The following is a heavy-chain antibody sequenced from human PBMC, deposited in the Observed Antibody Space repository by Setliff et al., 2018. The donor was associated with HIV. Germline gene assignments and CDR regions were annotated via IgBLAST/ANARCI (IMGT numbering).Heavy chain of an antibody. V-gene: IGHV4-38-2*02. Sequence: PSETLSLTCTVSGSFINSDYWGWIRQPPGKGLEWIGSIYHSATTYYNPSLWGRVTISPQTSKNQFSLELTSVTAADTAVYCCARQGAGYYYDSSEYYTGNGFDFWGQGTLVTVSS. D-gene: IGHD3-22*01. CDR1: GSFINSDY. CDR2: IYHSATT. CDR3: ARQGAGYYYDSSEYYTGNGFDF. J-gene: IGHJ3*01.